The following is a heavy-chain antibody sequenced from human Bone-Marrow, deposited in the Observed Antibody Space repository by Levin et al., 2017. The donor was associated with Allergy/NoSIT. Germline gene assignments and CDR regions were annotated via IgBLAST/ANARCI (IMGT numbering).Heavy chain of an antibody. CDR1: GFTFSSYE. CDR3: AREPRWRRSFYYYYYGMDV. Sequence: HPGGSLRLSCAASGFTFSSYEMNWVRQAPGKGLEWVSYISSSGTTIYYADSVKGRFTISRDNAKNSLYLQMNSLRAEATAVYYCAREPRWRRSFYYYYYGMDVWGQGTTVTVSS. J-gene: IGHJ6*02. D-gene: IGHD4-23*01. V-gene: IGHV3-48*03. CDR2: ISSSGTTI.